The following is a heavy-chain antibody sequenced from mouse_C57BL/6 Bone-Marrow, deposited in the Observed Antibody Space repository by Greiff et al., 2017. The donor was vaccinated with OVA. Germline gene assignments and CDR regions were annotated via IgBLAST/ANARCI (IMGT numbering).Heavy chain of an antibody. CDR3: TTREFYGSSYVFAY. Sequence: EVKLQESGAELVRPGASVKLSCTASGFNIKDDYMHWVKQRPEQGLEWIGWIDPENGDTEYASKFQGKATITADTSSNTAYLQLSSLTSEDTAVYYCTTREFYGSSYVFAYWGQGTLVTVSA. CDR2: IDPENGDT. J-gene: IGHJ3*01. V-gene: IGHV14-4*01. CDR1: GFNIKDDY. D-gene: IGHD1-1*01.